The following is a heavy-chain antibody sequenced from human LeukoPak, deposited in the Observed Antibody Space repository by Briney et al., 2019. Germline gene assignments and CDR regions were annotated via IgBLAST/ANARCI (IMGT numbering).Heavy chain of an antibody. V-gene: IGHV4-39*01. CDR3: ARSPYYYGSGSYYSFDY. Sequence: SETLSLTCTVSGGSISGSYWSWIRQPPGKGLEWIGSIYYSGSTYYNPSLKSRVTISVDTSKNQFSLKLSSVTAADTAVYYCARSPYYYGSGSYYSFDYWGQGTLVTVSS. CDR2: IYYSGST. CDR1: GGSISGSY. D-gene: IGHD3-10*01. J-gene: IGHJ4*02.